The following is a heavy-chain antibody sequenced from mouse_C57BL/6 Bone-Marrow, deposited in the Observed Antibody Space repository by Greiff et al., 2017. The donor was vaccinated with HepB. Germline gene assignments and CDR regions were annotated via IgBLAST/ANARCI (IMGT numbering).Heavy chain of an antibody. J-gene: IGHJ1*03. CDR2: INSDGGST. CDR1: EYEFPSHD. V-gene: IGHV5-2*01. D-gene: IGHD1-1*01. CDR3: ARHGIYYYGSSYDWYFDV. Sequence: VQLKESGGGLVQPGESLKLSCESNEYEFPSHDMSWVRKTPEKRLELVAAINSDGGSTYYPDTMERRFIISRDNTKKTLYLQMSSLRSEDTALYYCARHGIYYYGSSYDWYFDVWGTGTTVTVSS.